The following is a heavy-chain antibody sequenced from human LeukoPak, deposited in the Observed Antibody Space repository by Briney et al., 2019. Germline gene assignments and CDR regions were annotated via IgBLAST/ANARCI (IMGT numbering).Heavy chain of an antibody. CDR3: ARVKNDSSSYRSPDFDY. J-gene: IGHJ4*02. D-gene: IGHD3-22*01. CDR2: INHSGST. CDR1: GGAFSGYY. V-gene: IGHV4-34*01. Sequence: PSETLSLTCAVYGGAFSGYYWSWIRQPPGKGLEWIGEINHSGSTNYNPSLKSRVTISVDTSKNQFSLKLSSVTAADTAVYYCARVKNDSSSYRSPDFDYWGQGTLVTVSS.